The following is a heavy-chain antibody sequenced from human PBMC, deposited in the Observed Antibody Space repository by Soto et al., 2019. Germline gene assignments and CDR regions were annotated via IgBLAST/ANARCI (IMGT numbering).Heavy chain of an antibody. D-gene: IGHD1-1*01. V-gene: IGHV4-30-4*01. CDR2: IYYSGST. J-gene: IGHJ4*02. CDR3: ARATGTLRSRNCDY. CDR1: GGSISSGDYY. Sequence: PSETLSLTCTVSGGSISSGDYYWSWIRQPPGKGLEWIGYIYYSGSTYYNPSLKSRLTMSVDTSKSQFSLRLSSVTAADTAVYYCARATGTLRSRNCDYWGQGSLVTVSS.